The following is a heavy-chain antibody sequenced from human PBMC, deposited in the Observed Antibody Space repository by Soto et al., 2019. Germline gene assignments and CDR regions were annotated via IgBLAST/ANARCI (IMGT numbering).Heavy chain of an antibody. CDR3: ARSGTTVTTFWYFDL. CDR2: ISYDEDNI. J-gene: IGHJ2*01. D-gene: IGHD4-17*01. Sequence: QVQLVESGGCVVQPGTSLRLACVASGFTFSNYGMHWVRQAPGEGLEWVAVISYDEDNIYYADSVKGRFTISRDNSKNTLYLQMNSLRPEDTAVYFCARSGTTVTTFWYFDLWGRGTLVTVSS. V-gene: IGHV3-30*03. CDR1: GFTFSNYG.